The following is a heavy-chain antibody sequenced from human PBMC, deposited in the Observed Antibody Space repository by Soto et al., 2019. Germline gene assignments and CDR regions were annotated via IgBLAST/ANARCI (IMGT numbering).Heavy chain of an antibody. J-gene: IGHJ6*02. CDR3: ARDRSSSWYVHYYYGMDV. Sequence: LSLTCAVSGGSISSSNWCSWVRQPPGKGLEWIGEIYHSGSTNYNPSLKSRVTISVDKSKNQFSLKLSSVTAADTAVYYCARDRSSSWYVHYYYGMDVWGQGTTVTVSS. V-gene: IGHV4-4*02. CDR1: GGSISSSNW. CDR2: IYHSGST. D-gene: IGHD6-13*01.